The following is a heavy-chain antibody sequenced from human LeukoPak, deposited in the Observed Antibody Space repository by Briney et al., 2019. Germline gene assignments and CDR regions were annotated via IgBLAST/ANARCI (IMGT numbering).Heavy chain of an antibody. CDR3: ARQGSSSWLYYFDY. Sequence: PSETLSLTCTVSGGSMRNYYWSWIRQSPGKGLEWIGYIDYSGSTYSNPSLKSRAKISVDTSKNPFSLKLSSVTAADTALYYCARQGSSSWLYYFDYWGRGTLVTVSS. CDR1: GGSMRNYY. CDR2: IDYSGST. J-gene: IGHJ4*02. D-gene: IGHD6-13*01. V-gene: IGHV4-59*08.